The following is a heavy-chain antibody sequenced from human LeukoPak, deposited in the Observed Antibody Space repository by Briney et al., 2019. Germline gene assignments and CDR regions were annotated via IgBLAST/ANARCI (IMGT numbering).Heavy chain of an antibody. CDR1: GFTFSDYY. Sequence: GGSLRLSCAASGFTFSDYYMSWIRQAPGKGLEWVSYISSSGSTIYYADSVKGRFTISRDNAKNSLYLRMDTLRAEDTAVYYCARAPRFRLVGVPKGPFDPWGQGTLVTVSS. CDR2: ISSSGSTI. CDR3: ARAPRFRLVGVPKGPFDP. D-gene: IGHD1-26*01. V-gene: IGHV3-11*01. J-gene: IGHJ5*02.